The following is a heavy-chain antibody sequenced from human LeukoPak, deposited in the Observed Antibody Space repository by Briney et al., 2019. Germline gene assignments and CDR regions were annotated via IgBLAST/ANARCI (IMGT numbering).Heavy chain of an antibody. J-gene: IGHJ6*03. V-gene: IGHV3-48*03. CDR1: GFPLSSYE. CDR3: ARDSSSWNEFYYYYYYMDV. Sequence: PGGSLRLSCAASGFPLSSYEMTWVRQAPGKGLEWVSYISSSGFTKYYGDSVKGRFTISRDNAKNSLYLQMNSLRAEDTAVYYCARDSSSWNEFYYYYYYMDVWGKGTTVTVSS. CDR2: ISSSGFTK. D-gene: IGHD6-13*01.